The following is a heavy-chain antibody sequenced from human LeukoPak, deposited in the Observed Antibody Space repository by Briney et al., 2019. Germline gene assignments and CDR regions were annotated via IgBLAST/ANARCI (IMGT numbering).Heavy chain of an antibody. D-gene: IGHD1-26*01. CDR2: ISGSGGST. CDR1: GFTFSSYA. CDR3: AKDWGFSGEAIDY. V-gene: IGHV3-23*01. J-gene: IGHJ4*02. Sequence: GGTLRLSCAASGFTFSSYAMSWVRQAPGKGLEWVSAISGSGGSTYYADSVKGRFTISRDNSKNTLYLQMNSLRAEDTAVYYCAKDWGFSGEAIDYWGQGTLVTVSS.